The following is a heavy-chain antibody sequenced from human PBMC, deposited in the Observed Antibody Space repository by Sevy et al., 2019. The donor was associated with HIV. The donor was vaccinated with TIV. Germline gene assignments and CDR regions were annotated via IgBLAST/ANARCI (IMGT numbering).Heavy chain of an antibody. Sequence: GGSLRLSCAASGFTFSSYGMHWVRQAPGKGLEWVAVIWYDGSNKYYADSVKGRFTISRDNSKNTLYLQMISLRAEDTAVYYCASSEGAFWGSYYYWGQGTLVTVSS. CDR3: ASSEGAFWGSYYY. D-gene: IGHD3-16*01. CDR2: IWYDGSNK. V-gene: IGHV3-33*01. J-gene: IGHJ4*02. CDR1: GFTFSSYG.